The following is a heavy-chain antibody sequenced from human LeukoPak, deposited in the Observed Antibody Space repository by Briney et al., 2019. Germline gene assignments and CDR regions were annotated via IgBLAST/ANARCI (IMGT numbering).Heavy chain of an antibody. CDR3: AKTARLFEY. CDR2: IANNGDL. CDR1: GASITSSY. Sequence: PSETLSLTCTVSGASITSSYWSWIRQPPGRGLECIGYIANNGDLNYNPSLRSRVTISMDTSKNQFSLRLTSVTAADTALYFCAKTARLFEYWGQGALVTVSS. J-gene: IGHJ4*02. V-gene: IGHV4-59*08. D-gene: IGHD6-25*01.